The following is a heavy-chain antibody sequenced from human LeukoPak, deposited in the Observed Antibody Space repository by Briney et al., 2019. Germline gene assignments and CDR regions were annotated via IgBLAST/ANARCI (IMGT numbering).Heavy chain of an antibody. V-gene: IGHV1-24*01. D-gene: IGHD4-17*01. Sequence: ASVKVSCKVSGYTLTELSMHWVRQAPGKGLEWMGGFDPEDGETIYAQKFQGRVTMTEDTSTDTACMELSSLRSEDTAVYYCATVKKSDYGDYGPTWYFDYWGQGTLVTVSS. CDR3: ATVKKSDYGDYGPTWYFDY. CDR1: GYTLTELS. J-gene: IGHJ4*02. CDR2: FDPEDGET.